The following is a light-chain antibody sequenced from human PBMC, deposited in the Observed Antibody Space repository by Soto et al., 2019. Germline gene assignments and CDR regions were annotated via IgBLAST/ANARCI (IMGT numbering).Light chain of an antibody. CDR3: QQYNNWPPYT. J-gene: IGKJ2*01. CDR2: GAS. CDR1: RSVSSN. V-gene: IGKV3-15*01. Sequence: EIVMTQSPATLSVSPGERATLSCRASRSVSSNLAWYQQKPGQAPRLLISGASTRATGIPARFSGSGSGTEFTLTISSLQSEDFAGYYCQQYNNWPPYTFGQGTKLEIK.